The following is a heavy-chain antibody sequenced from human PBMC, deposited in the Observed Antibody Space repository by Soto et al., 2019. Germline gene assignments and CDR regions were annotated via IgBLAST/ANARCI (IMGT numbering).Heavy chain of an antibody. CDR2: ILPIFGTT. V-gene: IGHV1-69*01. Sequence: QVQLVQSGAEVKKPGSSVKVSCKASGGTFNTYNINWVRQAPGQGLEWMGGILPIFGTTNYAQRFQGRVTITADDSTSTAYMELSSLRSEDTAVYYCARDETGDSYYYYYGMDVWGQGTKDTV. CDR3: ARDETGDSYYYYYGMDV. D-gene: IGHD7-27*01. CDR1: GGTFNTYN. J-gene: IGHJ6*02.